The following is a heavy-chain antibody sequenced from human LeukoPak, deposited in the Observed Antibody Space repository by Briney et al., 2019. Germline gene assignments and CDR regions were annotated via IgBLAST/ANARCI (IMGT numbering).Heavy chain of an antibody. CDR2: TSAGGSST. D-gene: IGHD2-2*01. J-gene: IGHJ5*02. CDR1: GFTFSSFE. Sequence: AGGSLRLSCAASGFTFSSFEMNWVRQAPGKGLEWVSTTSAGGSSTYYADSVKGRFTISRDNSKNTFYLQMNSLRAEDTAAYYCAKGGYCSSSSCYYGWFEPWGQGTLVTVSS. CDR3: AKGGYCSSSSCYYGWFEP. V-gene: IGHV3-23*01.